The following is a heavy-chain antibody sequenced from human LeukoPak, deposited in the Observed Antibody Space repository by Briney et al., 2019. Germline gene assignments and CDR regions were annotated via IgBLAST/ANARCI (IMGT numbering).Heavy chain of an antibody. CDR3: ARPGYYYGSGSYGLGTDY. V-gene: IGHV5-51*01. D-gene: IGHD3-10*01. Sequence: GESLKISCKGSGYSFTSYWIGWVRQMPGKGLEWMGIIYPGDSDTRYSPSFQGQVTISADKSISTAYLQWSSLKASDTAMYYCARPGYYYGSGSYGLGTDYWGQGTLVTVSS. CDR1: GYSFTSYW. CDR2: IYPGDSDT. J-gene: IGHJ4*02.